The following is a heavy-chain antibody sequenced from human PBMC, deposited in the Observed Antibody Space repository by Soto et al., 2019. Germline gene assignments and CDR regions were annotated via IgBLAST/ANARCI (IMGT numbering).Heavy chain of an antibody. CDR2: IGGSGRTT. Sequence: EVQLLESGGALEHPGGSLRLSCAASAFTFNNYAMSWVRQAPGKGLEWVSGIGGSGRTTYYADSVKGRFTISRDNSNNTLFLQMNSLRAEDTAVYYCAKSRYSDSSGDFYDYWGQGTLVTVSS. CDR3: AKSRYSDSSGDFYDY. CDR1: AFTFNNYA. V-gene: IGHV3-23*01. D-gene: IGHD3-22*01. J-gene: IGHJ4*02.